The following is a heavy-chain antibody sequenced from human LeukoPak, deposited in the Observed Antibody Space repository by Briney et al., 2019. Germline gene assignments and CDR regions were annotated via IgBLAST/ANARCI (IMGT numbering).Heavy chain of an antibody. CDR1: GYTFTGYH. D-gene: IGHD2-15*01. CDR2: ISAYNGNT. Sequence: ASVKVSCKASGYTFTGYHMHWVRQAPGQGLEWMGWISAYNGNTNYAQKLQGRVTMTTDTSTSTAYMELRSLRSDDTAVYYCARDWADIVVVVAATHDNDAFDIWGQGTMVTVSS. V-gene: IGHV1-18*04. J-gene: IGHJ3*02. CDR3: ARDWADIVVVVAATHDNDAFDI.